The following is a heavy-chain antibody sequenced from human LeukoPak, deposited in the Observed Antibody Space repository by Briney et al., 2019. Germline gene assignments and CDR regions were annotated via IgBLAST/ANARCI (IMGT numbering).Heavy chain of an antibody. Sequence: GGSLRLSCAASGFTFSSYEMNWVRRAPGKGLEWVSYISGSGSTIFYADSVKGRFTISRDNAKNSLYLQMNSLRVEDTAVYYCAREYPDNGDGWGYWGQGTLVTVSS. D-gene: IGHD1-1*01. CDR2: ISGSGSTI. CDR3: AREYPDNGDGWGY. CDR1: GFTFSSYE. J-gene: IGHJ4*02. V-gene: IGHV3-48*03.